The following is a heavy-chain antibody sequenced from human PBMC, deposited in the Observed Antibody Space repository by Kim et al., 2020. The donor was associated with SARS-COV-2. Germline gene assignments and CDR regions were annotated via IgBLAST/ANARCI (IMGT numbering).Heavy chain of an antibody. Sequence: SETLSLTCAVSGGSISSGGYSWSWIRQPPGKGLEWIGYIYHSGSTYYNPSLKSRVTISVDRSKNQFSLKLSSVTAADTAVYYCAGLSSIAARRGIDYWGQGTLVTVSS. D-gene: IGHD6-6*01. CDR1: GGSISSGGYS. CDR2: IYHSGST. V-gene: IGHV4-30-2*01. CDR3: AGLSSIAARRGIDY. J-gene: IGHJ4*02.